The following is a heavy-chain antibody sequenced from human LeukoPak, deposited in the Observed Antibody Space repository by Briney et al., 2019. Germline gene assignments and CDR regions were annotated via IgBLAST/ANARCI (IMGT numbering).Heavy chain of an antibody. D-gene: IGHD3-10*01. J-gene: IGHJ4*02. CDR3: GKLFYSSGMYHFDY. Sequence: GGSLRLSHAPSGFTFSSYAMSWVRQAPGKGLEWVAVISGGGSGTYYADSVRGRFTISRDNSKNTLYLQMNSLRAEDTAVFYCGKLFYSSGMYHFDYWGQGTLVTVSS. V-gene: IGHV3-23*01. CDR2: ISGGGSGT. CDR1: GFTFSSYA.